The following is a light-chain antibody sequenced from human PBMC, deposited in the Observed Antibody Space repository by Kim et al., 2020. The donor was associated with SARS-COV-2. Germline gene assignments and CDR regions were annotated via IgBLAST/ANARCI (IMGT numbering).Light chain of an antibody. V-gene: IGKV1-NL1*01. CDR1: QGISNS. J-gene: IGKJ4*01. CDR2: AAS. Sequence: DIQMTQSPSSLSASAGDRVTITCRASQGISNSLAWYQQKPGKAPKLLLYAASRLESGVPSRFSGSGSGTDYTLTISSLQPEDFATYYCQQYYSTPPLTFGGGTKVDIK. CDR3: QQYYSTPPLT.